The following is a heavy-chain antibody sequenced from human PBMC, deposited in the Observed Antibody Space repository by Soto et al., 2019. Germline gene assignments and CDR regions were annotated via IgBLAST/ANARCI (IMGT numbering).Heavy chain of an antibody. J-gene: IGHJ4*02. CDR1: GFTFSNYA. CDR3: AKTSSLFDY. Sequence: EVQLLESGGGLVQPGGSLRLSCAASGFTFSNYAMSWVRQAPGKGLEWVSSISKSGGGTYYADSVKGRFTSSRDNSKNTLYLQMTSLKAEDTAVYTCAKTSSLFDYWGQGTLVTVSS. V-gene: IGHV3-23*01. D-gene: IGHD6-13*01. CDR2: ISKSGGGT.